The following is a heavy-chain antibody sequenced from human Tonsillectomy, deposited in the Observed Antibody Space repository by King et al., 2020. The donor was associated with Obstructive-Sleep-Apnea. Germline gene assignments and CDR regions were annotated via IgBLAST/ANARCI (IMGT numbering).Heavy chain of an antibody. D-gene: IGHD6-19*01. V-gene: IGHV1-2*02. Sequence: QLVQSGAEVKKPGASVMVSCKASGYIFTGYYMHWVRQAPGQRLEWMGWINPNSGGTKYAQKFQGRVTMTRDTSISTVYMELSSLRSDDTAVYYCAKDGGNGQWIPPNYYYAMVVWGQGTTVTVSS. CDR3: AKDGGNGQWIPPNYYYAMVV. CDR2: INPNSGGT. CDR1: GYIFTGYY. J-gene: IGHJ6*02.